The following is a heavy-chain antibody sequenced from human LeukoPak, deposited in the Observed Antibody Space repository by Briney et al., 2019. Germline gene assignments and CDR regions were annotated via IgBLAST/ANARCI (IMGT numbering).Heavy chain of an antibody. J-gene: IGHJ5*02. CDR1: GYTFTSYA. Sequence: GASVKVSCKASGYTFTSYAMHWVRQAPGQRLEWMGWMNPNSGNTGYAQKFQGRVTMTRNTSISTAYMELSSLRSEDTAVYYCARGDSSGWREYNWFDPWGQGTLVTVSS. CDR2: MNPNSGNT. V-gene: IGHV1-8*02. CDR3: ARGDSSGWREYNWFDP. D-gene: IGHD6-19*01.